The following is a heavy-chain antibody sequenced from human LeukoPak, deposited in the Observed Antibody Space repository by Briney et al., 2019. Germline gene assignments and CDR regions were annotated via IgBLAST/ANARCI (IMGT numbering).Heavy chain of an antibody. CDR2: IYTSGST. CDR3: ASSRGKGNFDY. D-gene: IGHD6-19*01. J-gene: IGHJ4*02. V-gene: IGHV4-4*07. CDR1: GGSISSYY. Sequence: SETLSLTCTVSGGSISSYYWSWIRQPAGKGLEWIGRIYTSGSTNYNPSLTSRVTMSVDTSKNQCSLKLSSVTAADTAVYYCASSRGKGNFDYWGQGTLVTVSS.